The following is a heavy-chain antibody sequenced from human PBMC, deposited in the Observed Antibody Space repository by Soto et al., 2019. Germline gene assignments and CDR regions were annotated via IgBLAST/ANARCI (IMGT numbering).Heavy chain of an antibody. Sequence: HPGGSLRLSCAASGFTLSSYAMSWVRQAPGKGLERVSAISGSGGSTYYADSVKGRFTISRDNSKNTLYLQMNSLRAEGTAVYYCAKDCRGGRDSAPFYDFWSGYYFGYYYYGMAVWGQGTTVTVSS. CDR2: ISGSGGST. D-gene: IGHD3-3*01. CDR1: GFTLSSYA. J-gene: IGHJ6*02. V-gene: IGHV3-23*01. CDR3: AKDCRGGRDSAPFYDFWSGYYFGYYYYGMAV.